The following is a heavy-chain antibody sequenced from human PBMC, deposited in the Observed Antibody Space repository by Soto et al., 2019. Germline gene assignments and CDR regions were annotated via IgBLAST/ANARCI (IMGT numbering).Heavy chain of an antibody. V-gene: IGHV3-7*03. Sequence: PGGSLRLSCAASGFTFSSYWMSWVRQAPGKGLEWVANIKQDGSEKYYVDSVKGRFTISRDNAKNSLYLQMNSLRAEDTAVYYCARDAGDYESGMDVWGPGTTVTVSS. CDR1: GFTFSSYW. J-gene: IGHJ6*02. CDR3: ARDAGDYESGMDV. D-gene: IGHD3-10*01. CDR2: IKQDGSEK.